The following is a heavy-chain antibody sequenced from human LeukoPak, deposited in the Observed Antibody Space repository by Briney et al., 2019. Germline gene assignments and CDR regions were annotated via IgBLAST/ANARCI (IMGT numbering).Heavy chain of an antibody. V-gene: IGHV4-39*07. CDR2: INHSGST. CDR1: GGSISSSSYY. CDR3: ARAGYSYGPQAAGDFDY. D-gene: IGHD5-18*01. J-gene: IGHJ4*02. Sequence: PSETLSLTCTVSGGSISSSSYYWSWIRQPPGKGLEWIGEINHSGSTNYNPSLKSRVTISVDTSKNQFSLKLSSVTAADTAVYYCARAGYSYGPQAAGDFDYWGQGTLVTVSS.